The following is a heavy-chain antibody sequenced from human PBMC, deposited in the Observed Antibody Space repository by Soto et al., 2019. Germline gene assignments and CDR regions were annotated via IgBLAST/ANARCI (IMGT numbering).Heavy chain of an antibody. CDR2: IIPIFGTA. V-gene: IGHV1-69*01. Sequence: QVQLVQSGAEVKKPGSSVKVSCKASGGTFSSYAISWVRQAPGQGLEWMGGIIPIFGTANYAQKFQGRVTITADDSTSTAYMELSSLRSEDTAVYYCARDLVQQLTPSYYYYGMDVWGQGTTVTVSS. CDR3: ARDLVQQLTPSYYYYGMDV. D-gene: IGHD6-13*01. J-gene: IGHJ6*02. CDR1: GGTFSSYA.